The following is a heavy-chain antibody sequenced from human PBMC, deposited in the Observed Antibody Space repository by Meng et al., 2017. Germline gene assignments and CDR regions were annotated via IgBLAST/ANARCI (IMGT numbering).Heavy chain of an antibody. V-gene: IGHV3-21*01. J-gene: IGHJ4*02. Sequence: GESLKISCAASGFTFSSYSMNWVRQAPGKGLEWVSSISSSSSYIYYADSVKGRFTISRDNAKNSLYLQMNSLRAEDTAVYYCARAPSITTTTNYWGQGTRVTGYS. D-gene: IGHD3-22*01. CDR3: ARAPSITTTTNY. CDR2: ISSSSSYI. CDR1: GFTFSSYS.